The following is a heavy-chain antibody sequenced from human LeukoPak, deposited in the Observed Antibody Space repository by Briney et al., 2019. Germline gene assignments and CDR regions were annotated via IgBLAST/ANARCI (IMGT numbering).Heavy chain of an antibody. CDR3: AEGVACCYD. V-gene: IGHV1-2*02. CDR2: INTNSGGT. Sequence: GASVTVSFTSSGYTFTGYYMHWLRQPPAQGREGMGWINTNSGGTNCAQKFQGRVTMTRDTSINTAYVELSRLRSDETAVYYCAEGVACCYDWGQGTLVTVCS. CDR1: GYTFTGYY. J-gene: IGHJ4*02. D-gene: IGHD3-3*01.